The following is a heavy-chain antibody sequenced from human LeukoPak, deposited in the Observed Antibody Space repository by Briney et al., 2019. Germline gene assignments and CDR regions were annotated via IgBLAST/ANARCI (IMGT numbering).Heavy chain of an antibody. D-gene: IGHD6-19*01. V-gene: IGHV3-74*01. CDR2: INGGGRST. Sequence: GGSLRLSCAASGFTFSSYSMNWVRQAPGKGLVWVSQINGGGRSTSSADSVKGRFTVSKDNAKNTVYLQMNSLRVEDTAVYYCARLLSSAVGAFDIWGQGTMVIVSS. CDR3: ARLLSSAVGAFDI. CDR1: GFTFSSYS. J-gene: IGHJ3*02.